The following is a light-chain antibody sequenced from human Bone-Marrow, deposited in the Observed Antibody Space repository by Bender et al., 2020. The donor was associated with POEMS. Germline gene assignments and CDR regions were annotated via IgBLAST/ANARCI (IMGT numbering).Light chain of an antibody. CDR2: ETS. J-gene: IGLJ1*01. Sequence: HSALTQPASVSGSPGQSITISCTGTTSGFGIYDLVSWYQQYPGKVPKLILYETSKRPSGVSNRFSGSKSGNTASLTISGLQAEDEADFYCSSYASSRTYVFGTGTKLTVL. CDR1: TSGFGIYDL. CDR3: SSYASSRTYV. V-gene: IGLV2-23*01.